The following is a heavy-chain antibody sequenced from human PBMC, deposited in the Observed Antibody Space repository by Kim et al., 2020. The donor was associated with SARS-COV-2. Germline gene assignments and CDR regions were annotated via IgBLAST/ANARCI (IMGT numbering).Heavy chain of an antibody. Sequence: SETLSLTCAVYGGSFSGYYWSWIRQPPGKGLEWIGEINHSGSTNYNPSLKSRVTISVDTSKNQFSLKLSSVTAADTAVYYCARLARSTSRKKVMYMDVWGKGTTVTVSS. CDR1: GGSFSGYY. CDR2: INHSGST. J-gene: IGHJ6*03. CDR3: ARLARSTSRKKVMYMDV. D-gene: IGHD2-2*01. V-gene: IGHV4-34*01.